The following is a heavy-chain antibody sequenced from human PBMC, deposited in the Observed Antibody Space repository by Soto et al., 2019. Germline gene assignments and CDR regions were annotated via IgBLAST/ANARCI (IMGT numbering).Heavy chain of an antibody. CDR1: GYTLTELS. D-gene: IGHD3-22*01. J-gene: IGHJ4*02. Sequence: ASVKVSCKVSGYTLTELSMHWVRQAPGKGLEWMGGFDPEDGETIYAQKFQGRVTMTEDTSTDTAYMELSSLRSEDTAVYYCATLDPYYYDSSGYIDYSGQGTLVTVST. CDR3: ATLDPYYYDSSGYIDY. CDR2: FDPEDGET. V-gene: IGHV1-24*01.